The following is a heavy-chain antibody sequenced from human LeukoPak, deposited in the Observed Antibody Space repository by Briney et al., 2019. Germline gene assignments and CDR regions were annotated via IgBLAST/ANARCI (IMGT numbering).Heavy chain of an antibody. CDR2: ISAYNGNT. J-gene: IGHJ3*02. CDR1: GYTFTSYG. V-gene: IGHV1-18*01. CDR3: ARDLVDDSSGYYLDDAFDI. D-gene: IGHD3-22*01. Sequence: GASVKVSCKASGYTFTSYGISWVGQAPGKGREGMGWISAYNGNTNYAQKLQGRVTMTTDTSTSTAYMELRSLRSDDTAVYYCARDLVDDSSGYYLDDAFDIWGQGTMVTVSS.